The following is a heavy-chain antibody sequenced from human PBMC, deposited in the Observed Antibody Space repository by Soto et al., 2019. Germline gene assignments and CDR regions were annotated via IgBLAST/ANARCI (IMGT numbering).Heavy chain of an antibody. Sequence: QVQLQESGPGLVKPSQTLSLTCTVSGGSISSGDYYWSWIRQHPGKGLEWIGYIYYSGSTYYNPSPKSLVTISVDTSKNQFSLKLSSVTAADTAVYYCARWWSGSRQGFDPWGQGTLVTFSS. CDR1: GGSISSGDYY. J-gene: IGHJ5*02. D-gene: IGHD3-3*01. CDR2: IYYSGST. V-gene: IGHV4-31*01. CDR3: ARWWSGSRQGFDP.